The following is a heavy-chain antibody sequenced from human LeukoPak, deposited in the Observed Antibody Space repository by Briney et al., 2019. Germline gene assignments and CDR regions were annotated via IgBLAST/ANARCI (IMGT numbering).Heavy chain of an antibody. J-gene: IGHJ4*02. CDR2: ISSSSSYI. CDR3: ARDGAEIGLFDY. Sequence: GGSLRLSSAASGFTFSSYSMNWVRQAPGKGLEWVSSISSSSSYIYYADSVKGGFTISRDNAKNSLYLQMNSLRAEDTAVYYCARDGAEIGLFDYWGQGTLVTVSS. CDR1: GFTFSSYS. D-gene: IGHD3-10*01. V-gene: IGHV3-21*01.